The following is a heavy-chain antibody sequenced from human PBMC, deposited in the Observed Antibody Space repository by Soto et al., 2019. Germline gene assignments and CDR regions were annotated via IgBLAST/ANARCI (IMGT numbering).Heavy chain of an antibody. J-gene: IGHJ4*02. V-gene: IGHV3-30-3*01. CDR2: ISYDGSNK. Sequence: GGSLRLSCAASGFTFSSYAMHWVRQAPGKGLEWVAVISYDGSNKYYADSVKGRFTISRDNSKNTLYLQMNSLRAEDTAVYYCARDITNSYDSSGNQAFDYWGQGTLVTSPQ. CDR3: ARDITNSYDSSGNQAFDY. D-gene: IGHD3-22*01. CDR1: GFTFSSYA.